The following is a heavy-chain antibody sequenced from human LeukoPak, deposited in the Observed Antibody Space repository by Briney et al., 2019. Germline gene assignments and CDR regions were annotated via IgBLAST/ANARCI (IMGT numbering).Heavy chain of an antibody. V-gene: IGHV3-73*01. Sequence: GGSLRLSCAASGLTFSGSAMHWVRQASGKGLEWVGRIRSKANSYATAYAASVKGRFTISRDDSKNTAYLQMNSLKTEDTAVYYCTSTMGPYFDYWGQGTLVTVSS. J-gene: IGHJ4*02. D-gene: IGHD2-8*01. CDR1: GLTFSGSA. CDR2: IRSKANSYAT. CDR3: TSTMGPYFDY.